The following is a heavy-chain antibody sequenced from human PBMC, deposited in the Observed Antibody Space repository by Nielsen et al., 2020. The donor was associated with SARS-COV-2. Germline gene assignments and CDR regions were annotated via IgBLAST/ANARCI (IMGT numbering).Heavy chain of an antibody. Sequence: GESLKISCAVSGFTFSSYSMNWARQAPGRGLEWVSSISSSSSYIYYADSVKGRFTISRDNAKNSLYLQMDSLRAEDTAVYYCARDQITMVRGVIDYWGQGTLVTVSS. CDR1: GFTFSSYS. CDR2: ISSSSSYI. D-gene: IGHD3-10*01. CDR3: ARDQITMVRGVIDY. J-gene: IGHJ4*02. V-gene: IGHV3-21*01.